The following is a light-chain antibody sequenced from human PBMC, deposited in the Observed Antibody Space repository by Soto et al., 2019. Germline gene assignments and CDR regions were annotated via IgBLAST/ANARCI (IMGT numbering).Light chain of an antibody. CDR1: SSDVGSYNL. CDR3: CSYAGSSPWV. J-gene: IGLJ3*02. CDR2: EGS. V-gene: IGLV2-23*01. Sequence: QSALTQPASVSGSPGQSITISCTGTSSDVGSYNLVSWYQRHPGKAPKLMIYEGSKRPSGVSNRFSGSKSGNTASLTISGLQAEDEADYYCCSYAGSSPWVFGGGTKVTVL.